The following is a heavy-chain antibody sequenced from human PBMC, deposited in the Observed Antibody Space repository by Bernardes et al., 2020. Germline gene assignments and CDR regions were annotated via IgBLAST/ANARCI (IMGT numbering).Heavy chain of an antibody. CDR3: TRAKTLNIDY. J-gene: IGHJ4*02. V-gene: IGHV4-38-2*01. CDR2: IYHSGST. Sequence: SETLSLTCAVSGYSITSRHYSAWIRQAPGQGLAWTRSIYHSGSTFYNPSLTSRLTISVDTSKNQFSLKLSSVTAADTALYYCTRAKTLNIDYWGQGTLVTVSS. CDR1: GYSITSRHY.